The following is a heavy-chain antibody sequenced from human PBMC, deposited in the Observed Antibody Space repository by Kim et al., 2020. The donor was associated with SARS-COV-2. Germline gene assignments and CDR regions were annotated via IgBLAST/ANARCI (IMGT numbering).Heavy chain of an antibody. J-gene: IGHJ4*02. Sequence: TYSADSVKGRFPNSGDNFKDILYLQMNSLRAEDTAVYYCAKRGDYGYFDYWGQGTLVTVSS. CDR3: AKRGDYGYFDY. V-gene: IGHV3-23*01. D-gene: IGHD4-17*01. CDR2: T.